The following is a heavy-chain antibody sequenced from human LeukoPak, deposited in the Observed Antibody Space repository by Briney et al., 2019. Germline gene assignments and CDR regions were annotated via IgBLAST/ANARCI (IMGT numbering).Heavy chain of an antibody. Sequence: SVKVSCKASGGTFSSYAISWARQAPGQGLEWMGGIIPIFGTANYAQKFQGRVTITADESTSTAYMELSSLRSEDTAVYYCASGYEMGYYYYGMDVWGQGTTVTVSS. J-gene: IGHJ6*02. V-gene: IGHV1-69*13. CDR1: GGTFSSYA. CDR3: ASGYEMGYYYYGMDV. CDR2: IIPIFGTA. D-gene: IGHD5-24*01.